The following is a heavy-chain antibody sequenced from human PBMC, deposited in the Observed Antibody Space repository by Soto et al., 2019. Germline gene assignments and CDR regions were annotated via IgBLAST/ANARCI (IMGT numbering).Heavy chain of an antibody. CDR3: ARGVGYYDSSGYPLPFYYYYGMDV. CDR2: IIPIFGTA. J-gene: IGHJ6*02. D-gene: IGHD3-22*01. Sequence: ASVKVSCKASGGTFSSYAISWVRQAPGQGLEWMGGIIPIFGTANYAQKFQGRVTITADKSTSTAYVELSSLRSEDTAVYYCARGVGYYDSSGYPLPFYYYYGMDVWGQGTTVTVSS. CDR1: GGTFSSYA. V-gene: IGHV1-69*06.